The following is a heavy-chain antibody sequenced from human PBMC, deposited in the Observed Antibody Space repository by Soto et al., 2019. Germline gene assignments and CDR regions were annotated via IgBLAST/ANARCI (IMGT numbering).Heavy chain of an antibody. CDR1: GGTFSSYA. CDR3: AGETEGYCRGGSCRNWFDT. Sequence: SVKVSCKASGGTFSSYAISWVRQAPGQGLEWMGGIIPIFGTANYAQKFQGRVTNTAHESTSTAYMEQSSLRSGDTAVYYCAGETEGYCRGGSCRNWFDTCGHGCLVTVSS. CDR2: IIPIFGTA. D-gene: IGHD2-15*01. J-gene: IGHJ5*01. V-gene: IGHV1-69*13.